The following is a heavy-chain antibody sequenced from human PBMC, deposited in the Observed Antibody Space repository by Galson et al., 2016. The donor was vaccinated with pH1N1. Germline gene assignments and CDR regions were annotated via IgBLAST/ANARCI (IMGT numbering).Heavy chain of an antibody. Sequence: SVKVSCKASGYTFTYYAIHWVRQAPGQRLEWMGWINTGNGNTKYSQKFQGRVTITRDTSASTASMELSSLTSEDTAVYYCARRVGRPFDYWGQGTLVTVSS. CDR3: ARRVGRPFDY. J-gene: IGHJ4*02. CDR2: INTGNGNT. D-gene: IGHD3-16*01. V-gene: IGHV1-3*04. CDR1: GYTFTYYA.